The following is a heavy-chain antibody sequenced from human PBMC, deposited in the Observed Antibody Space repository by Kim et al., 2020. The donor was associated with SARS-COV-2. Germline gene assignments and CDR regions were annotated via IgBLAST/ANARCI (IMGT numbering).Heavy chain of an antibody. J-gene: IGHJ4*02. CDR3: ARGGPWEGCSGGSCYSVSLDY. Sequence: GGSLRLSCAASGFTVSSNYMSWVRQAPGKGLEWASVIYSGGSTYYADSVKGRFTISRDNSKNTLYLQMNSLRAEDTAVYYCARGGPWEGCSGGSCYSVSLDYWGQGTLVTVSS. CDR1: GFTVSSNY. V-gene: IGHV3-66*01. D-gene: IGHD2-15*01. CDR2: IYSGGST.